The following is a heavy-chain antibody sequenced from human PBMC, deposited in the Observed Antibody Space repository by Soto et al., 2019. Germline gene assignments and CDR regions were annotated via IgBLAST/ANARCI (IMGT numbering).Heavy chain of an antibody. CDR3: ARPIAARRGFYGVDV. CDR1: GYSFTNYW. CDR2: IDPSDSYT. V-gene: IGHV5-10-1*01. D-gene: IGHD6-6*01. J-gene: IGHJ6*02. Sequence: PGESLKISCKGSGYSFTNYWISWVRQMPGKGLEWMGRIDPSDSYTNYSPSFQGHVTISADKSISTAYLQWSSLKASDTAMYYCARPIAARRGFYGVDVWGQGTTVTVSS.